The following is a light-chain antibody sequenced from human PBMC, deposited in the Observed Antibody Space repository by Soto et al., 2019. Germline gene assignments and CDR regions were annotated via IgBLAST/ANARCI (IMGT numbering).Light chain of an antibody. CDR2: GAS. V-gene: IGKV3-20*01. Sequence: EIVLTQSPGTLSLSPGERATLSCRASQSVSGSFLAWYQQKPGQAPRLLIYGASSRATGIPDKFSGSGSGTHFTLTISSLEAEDFAVYYRQQNGNSPLTFGGGTAVEIK. CDR3: QQNGNSPLT. J-gene: IGKJ4*01. CDR1: QSVSGSF.